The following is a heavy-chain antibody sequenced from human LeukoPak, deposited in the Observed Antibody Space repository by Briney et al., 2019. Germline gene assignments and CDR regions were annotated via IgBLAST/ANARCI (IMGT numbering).Heavy chain of an antibody. J-gene: IGHJ4*02. V-gene: IGHV4-59*08. Sequence: SETLSLTCTVSGGSIRSYHWSWIRQPPGKRLEWIGYIYDSGSTNYNPSLKSRVTISIDTSKNQFSLKLSSVTAADTAVYYCARVGFRQQGYFDYWGQGTLVTVSS. CDR2: IYDSGST. CDR1: GGSIRSYH. CDR3: ARVGFRQQGYFDY. D-gene: IGHD6-13*01.